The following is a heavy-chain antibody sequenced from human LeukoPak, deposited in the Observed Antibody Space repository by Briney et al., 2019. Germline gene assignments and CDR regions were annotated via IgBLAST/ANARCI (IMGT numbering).Heavy chain of an antibody. CDR3: ARHRPYSSSWYGWFDP. Sequence: SETLSLTCTVSGGSISSSSYYWGWIRQPPGKGLEWIGSIYYSGSTYYNPSLKSRVTISVDTSKNQFSLKLSSVTAADTAVYYCARHRPYSSSWYGWFDPWGQGTLVTVSS. V-gene: IGHV4-39*01. D-gene: IGHD6-13*01. CDR1: GGSISSSSYY. J-gene: IGHJ5*02. CDR2: IYYSGST.